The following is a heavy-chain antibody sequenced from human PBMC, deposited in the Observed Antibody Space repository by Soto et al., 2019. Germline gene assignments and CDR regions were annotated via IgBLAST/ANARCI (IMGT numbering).Heavy chain of an antibody. D-gene: IGHD5-12*01. CDR3: ARDTRATIVLFDY. CDR1: GFTFSTYW. V-gene: IGHV3-74*01. J-gene: IGHJ4*02. CDR2: INSDGSDT. Sequence: LRLSCAASGFTFSTYWMHWVRQAPGKGLQWVSGINSDGSDTRNANSVKGRFTISRDIGKNMLYLQMNSLRVEDTAVYYCARDTRATIVLFDYWGQGTLVTVSS.